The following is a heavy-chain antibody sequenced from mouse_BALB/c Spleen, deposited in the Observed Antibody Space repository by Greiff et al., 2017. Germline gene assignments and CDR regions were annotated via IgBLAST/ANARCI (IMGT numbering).Heavy chain of an antibody. CDR2: IYPGNSDT. J-gene: IGHJ4*01. CDR3: TRWDYYGSSDYAMDY. D-gene: IGHD1-1*01. CDR1: GYTFTSYW. Sequence: EVQLQQSGTVLARPGASVKMSCKASGYTFTSYWMHWVKQRPGQGLEWIGAIYPGNSDTSYNQKFKGKAKLTAVTSTSTAYMELSSLTNEDSAVYYCTRWDYYGSSDYAMDYWGQGTSVTVSS. V-gene: IGHV1-5*01.